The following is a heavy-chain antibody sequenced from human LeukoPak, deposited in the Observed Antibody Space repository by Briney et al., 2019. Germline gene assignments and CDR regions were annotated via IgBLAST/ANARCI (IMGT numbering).Heavy chain of an antibody. V-gene: IGHV3-30-3*01. CDR2: ISYDGSNK. CDR1: GFTFSSYA. J-gene: IGHJ4*02. CDR3: ARDRPSIAARLPFFDY. D-gene: IGHD6-6*01. Sequence: PGRSLRLSCAASGFTFSSYAMHWVRQAPGKGLEWVAVISYDGSNKYYADSVKGRFTISRDNSKNTLYPQMNSLRAEDTAVYYCARDRPSIAARLPFFDYWGQGTLVTVPS.